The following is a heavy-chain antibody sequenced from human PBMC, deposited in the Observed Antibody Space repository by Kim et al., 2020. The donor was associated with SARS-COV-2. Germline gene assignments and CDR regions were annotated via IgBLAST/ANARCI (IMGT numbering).Heavy chain of an antibody. CDR2: IHYSGST. J-gene: IGHJ5*02. D-gene: IGHD3-10*01. Sequence: SETLSLTCTVSGGSISSYYWSWIRQPPGKGLEWIGYIHYSGSTNYNPSLKSRVTISVDTSKNQFSLKLSSVTAADTAVYYCPRARITMVRGVRYNWFDPWGQGTLVTVSS. V-gene: IGHV4-59*01. CDR3: PRARITMVRGVRYNWFDP. CDR1: GGSISSYY.